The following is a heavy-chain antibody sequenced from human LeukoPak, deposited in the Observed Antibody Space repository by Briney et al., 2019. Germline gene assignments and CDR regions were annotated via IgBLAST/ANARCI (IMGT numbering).Heavy chain of an antibody. CDR2: IYYTGSA. CDR1: GGSINSYS. CDR3: ARHVGGSGGINYYGLDV. V-gene: IGHV4-59*08. Sequence: SETLSLTCTVSGGSINSYSITTFSWSWIRQPPGKGLEWIGYIYYTGSANYNPSLKSRVTISVDTSKNQFSLKLSSVTAADTAEYYCARHVGGSGGINYYGLDVWGQGTTVTVSS. J-gene: IGHJ6*02. D-gene: IGHD3-10*01.